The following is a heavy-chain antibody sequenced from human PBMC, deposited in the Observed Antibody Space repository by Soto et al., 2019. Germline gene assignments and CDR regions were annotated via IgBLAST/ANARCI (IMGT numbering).Heavy chain of an antibody. J-gene: IGHJ6*02. CDR3: ARETIAARPDYYYYGMDV. Sequence: QVQLVQSGADVKKPGASVKVSCKASGYTFTGYYMHWVRQAPGQGLEWMGWINPNSGGTNYAQKFQGWVTMTRDTSISTAYMELSRLRSDDTAVYYCARETIAARPDYYYYGMDVWGQGTTVTVSS. V-gene: IGHV1-2*04. D-gene: IGHD6-6*01. CDR2: INPNSGGT. CDR1: GYTFTGYY.